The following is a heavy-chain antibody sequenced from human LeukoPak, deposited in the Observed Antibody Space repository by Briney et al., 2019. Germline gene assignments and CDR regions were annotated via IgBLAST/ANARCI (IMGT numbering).Heavy chain of an antibody. CDR3: ARSTPSDFYFDY. Sequence: PGGSLRLSCAASGFTFSNSEMNWVRRPSGKGLEWVSYISGSNTIYYADSVKGRFTISRDNAKNSLYLRMNNLRAEDTAVYYCARSTPSDFYFDYWGQGTLVTVSS. J-gene: IGHJ4*02. D-gene: IGHD2-2*01. V-gene: IGHV3-48*03. CDR2: ISGSNTI. CDR1: GFTFSNSE.